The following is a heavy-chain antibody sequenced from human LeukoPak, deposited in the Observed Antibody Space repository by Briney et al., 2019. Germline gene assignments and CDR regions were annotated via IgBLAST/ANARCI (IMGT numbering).Heavy chain of an antibody. D-gene: IGHD3-9*01. CDR2: ISAYNGNT. V-gene: IGHV1-18*01. Sequence: ASVKVSCKASGYTFTSYGISWVRQAPGQGLEWMGWISAYNGNTNYAQKLQGRVTMTTDTSTSTAYMELRSLRSDDTAVYYCARDHVDYDILTDYVSAEYFQHWGQGTLVTVSS. CDR3: ARDHVDYDILTDYVSAEYFQH. J-gene: IGHJ1*01. CDR1: GYTFTSYG.